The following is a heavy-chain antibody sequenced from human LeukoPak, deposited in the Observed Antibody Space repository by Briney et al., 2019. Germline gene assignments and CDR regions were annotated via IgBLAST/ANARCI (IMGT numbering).Heavy chain of an antibody. V-gene: IGHV4-59*01. CDR3: ARGISPSGYLFDY. CDR2: IYYSGST. J-gene: IGHJ4*02. D-gene: IGHD5-12*01. CDR1: GGSFSGYY. Sequence: SETLSLTCAVYGGSFSGYYWSWIRQPPGKGLEWIGYIYYSGSTNYNPSLKSRVTISVDTSKNQFSLKLSSVTAADTAVYYCARGISPSGYLFDYWGQGTLVTVSS.